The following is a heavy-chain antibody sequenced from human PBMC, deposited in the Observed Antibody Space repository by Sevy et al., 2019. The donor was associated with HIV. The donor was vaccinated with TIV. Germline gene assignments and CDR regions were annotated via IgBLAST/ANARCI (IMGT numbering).Heavy chain of an antibody. CDR2: IKSRTEGGTP. J-gene: IGHJ4*02. D-gene: IGHD2-21*01. V-gene: IGHV3-15*01. CDR1: GFTLSNVW. Sequence: GGSLRLSCAASGFTLSNVWMSWVRQAPGKGLERVGHIKSRTEGGTPDYAAPVKGRFNISRDDSKSTLYLQMNSLKTEDTAVYYCTTGGSILQHWGQGTLVTVSS. CDR3: TTGGSILQH.